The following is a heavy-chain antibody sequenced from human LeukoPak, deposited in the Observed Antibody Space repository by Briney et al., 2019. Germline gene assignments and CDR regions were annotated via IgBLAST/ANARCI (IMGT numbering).Heavy chain of an antibody. CDR2: ISYDGSNK. D-gene: IGHD3-10*01. Sequence: PGGSLRLSCAASGFTFSSYAMHWVRQAPGKGLEWVAVISYDGSNKYYADSVKGRFTISRDNSKNTLYLQMNSLRAEDTAVYYCARGSTMVRGNRSRYYYYMDVWGKGTTVTVSS. J-gene: IGHJ6*03. CDR1: GFTFSSYA. V-gene: IGHV3-30*04. CDR3: ARGSTMVRGNRSRYYYYMDV.